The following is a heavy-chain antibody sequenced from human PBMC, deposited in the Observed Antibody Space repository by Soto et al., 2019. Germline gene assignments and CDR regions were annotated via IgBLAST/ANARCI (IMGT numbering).Heavy chain of an antibody. CDR2: INPSGGST. D-gene: IGHD2-15*01. CDR3: ARAPRYCSGGSCSQGDYYYYGMDV. CDR1: GYTFTSYY. Sequence: ASVKVSCKASGYTFTSYYMHWVRQAPGQGLEWMGIINPSGGSTSYAQKFQGRVTMTRDTSTSTVYMELSSLRSEDTAVYYCARAPRYCSGGSCSQGDYYYYGMDVWGQGTTVTVSS. V-gene: IGHV1-46*01. J-gene: IGHJ6*02.